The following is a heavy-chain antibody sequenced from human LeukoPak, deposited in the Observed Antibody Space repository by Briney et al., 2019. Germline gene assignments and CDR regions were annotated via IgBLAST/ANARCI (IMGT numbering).Heavy chain of an antibody. CDR3: ARDGAVARYYYGMDV. V-gene: IGHV3-30-3*01. J-gene: IGHJ6*02. CDR1: GFTFSTYA. CDR2: ISYDGSNE. Sequence: GGSLRLSCAASGFTFSTYAMHWVRQAPGKGLEWVAVISYDGSNEYYADSVKGRFTISRDSSKNTLYLQTNSLRGEDTAVYYCARDGAVARYYYGMDVWGQGTTVTVSS. D-gene: IGHD6-19*01.